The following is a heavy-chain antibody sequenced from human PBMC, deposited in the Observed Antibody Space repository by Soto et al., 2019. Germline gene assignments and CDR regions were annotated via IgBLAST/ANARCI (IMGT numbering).Heavy chain of an antibody. Sequence: NPSETLSLTCAVYGGSFSGYYWSWIRQPPGKGLEWIGEINHSGSTNYNPSLKSRVTISVDTSKNQFSLKLSSVTAADTAVYYCGIAVAGNSSFDYWGQGTLVTVSS. CDR2: INHSGST. CDR3: GIAVAGNSSFDY. V-gene: IGHV4-34*01. D-gene: IGHD6-19*01. J-gene: IGHJ4*02. CDR1: GGSFSGYY.